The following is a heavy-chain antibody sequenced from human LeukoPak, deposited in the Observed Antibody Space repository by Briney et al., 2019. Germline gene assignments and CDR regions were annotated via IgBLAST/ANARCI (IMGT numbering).Heavy chain of an antibody. D-gene: IGHD4-17*01. J-gene: IGHJ6*02. CDR2: ISAYNGNT. V-gene: IGHV1-18*01. Sequence: GASVKVSCKASGYTFTSYGISWVRQAPGQGLEWMGWISAYNGNTNYAQKLQGRVTMTTDTSTSTAYMELRSLRSDDTAVYFCARGFPYDDTTEGYYYLMDVWGQGTTVTVSS. CDR1: GYTFTSYG. CDR3: ARGFPYDDTTEGYYYLMDV.